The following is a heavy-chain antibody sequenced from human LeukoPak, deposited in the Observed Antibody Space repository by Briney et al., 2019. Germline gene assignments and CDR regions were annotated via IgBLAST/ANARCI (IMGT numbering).Heavy chain of an antibody. CDR2: ISGSGGST. J-gene: IGHJ4*02. D-gene: IGHD6-19*01. Sequence: GGSLRLSCAASGFTFSSYAMSWVRQAPGKGLEWVSAISGSGGSTYYADSVKGRFTISRDNSKNTLYLQMNSLRAEDTTVYYCAKDPGYSSGWPVFDYWGQGTLVTVSS. CDR3: AKDPGYSSGWPVFDY. V-gene: IGHV3-23*01. CDR1: GFTFSSYA.